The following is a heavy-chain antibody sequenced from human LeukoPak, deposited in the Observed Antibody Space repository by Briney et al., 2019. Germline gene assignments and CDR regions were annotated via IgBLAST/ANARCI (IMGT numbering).Heavy chain of an antibody. D-gene: IGHD3-10*01. Sequence: PETLSLTCTVSGGSISSSSYYWGWIRRPPGKGLEWIGSIYYSGSTYYNPSLKSRVTISVDTSKNQFSLKLSSVTAADTAVYYCARHEASHFGVISWFDPWGQGTLVTVSS. CDR2: IYYSGST. V-gene: IGHV4-39*01. CDR1: GGSISSSSYY. CDR3: ARHEASHFGVISWFDP. J-gene: IGHJ5*02.